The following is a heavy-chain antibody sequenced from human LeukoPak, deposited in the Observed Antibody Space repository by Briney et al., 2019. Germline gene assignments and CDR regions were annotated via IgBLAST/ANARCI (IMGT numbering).Heavy chain of an antibody. D-gene: IGHD6-19*01. J-gene: IGHJ6*03. CDR1: GGTFSSYA. Sequence: ASVKVSCKASGGTFSSYAISWVRQAPGQGLEWMGWINTNTGNPTYAQGFTGRFVFSLDTSVSTAYLQISSLKAEDTAVYYCARCIAVTYYYYYMDVWGKGTTVTVSS. CDR2: INTNTGNP. V-gene: IGHV7-4-1*02. CDR3: ARCIAVTYYYYYMDV.